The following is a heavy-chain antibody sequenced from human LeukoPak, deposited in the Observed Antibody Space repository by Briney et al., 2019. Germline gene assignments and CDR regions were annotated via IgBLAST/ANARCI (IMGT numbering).Heavy chain of an antibody. V-gene: IGHV3-11*01. CDR2: ISSSGSTI. D-gene: IGHD1-26*01. CDR1: GFTFSDYY. CDR3: ARGTHSGTYYAWYYFDY. Sequence: PGGSLRLSCPASGFTFSDYYMSWIRQAPGKGLEGVSYISSSGSTIYYADSVKGRFTIARDNAENSLSLQMNSLRAEDTAVYYCARGTHSGTYYAWYYFDYWGQGILVTVSS. J-gene: IGHJ4*02.